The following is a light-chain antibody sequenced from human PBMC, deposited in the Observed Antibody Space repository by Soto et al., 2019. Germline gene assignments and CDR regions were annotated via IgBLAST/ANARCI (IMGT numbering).Light chain of an antibody. CDR2: EAS. CDR3: QQHAPWPLT. J-gene: IGKJ4*01. CDR1: QSVGNN. Sequence: EIVLTQSPATLSLSPGERATLSCRASQSVGNNLAWYQQKPGQAPGLLIYEASTRATGIPARFSGSGSGTDFTLTISSLEPEDFAVYSCQQHAPWPLTFGGGTKVEIK. V-gene: IGKV3-11*01.